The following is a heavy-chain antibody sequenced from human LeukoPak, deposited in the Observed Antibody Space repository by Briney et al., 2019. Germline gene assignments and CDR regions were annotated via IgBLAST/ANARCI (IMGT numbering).Heavy chain of an antibody. Sequence: SVKVSCKASGLTFTSSAVQWVRQARGQRLEWIGWIVVGSGNTNYAQKFQERVTITRDMSTSTAYMELSSLRSEDTAVYYCAASFSGSYFTDYWGQGTLVTVSS. CDR2: IVVGSGNT. D-gene: IGHD1-26*01. V-gene: IGHV1-58*01. CDR1: GLTFTSSA. CDR3: AASFSGSYFTDY. J-gene: IGHJ4*02.